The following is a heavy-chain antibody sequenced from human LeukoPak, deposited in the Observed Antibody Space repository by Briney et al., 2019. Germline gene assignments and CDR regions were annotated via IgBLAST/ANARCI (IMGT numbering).Heavy chain of an antibody. J-gene: IGHJ4*02. Sequence: SETLSLTCNVSGGAVNSYYRSWIRQTPGEGLKWIGYISHNGNIDYAPSLKSRVTMSIDTTKNQFSLKLTSVTAADTALYFCARGFCSDEICQVFTHWGQGILVTVSS. CDR2: ISHNGNI. CDR3: ARGFCSDEICQVFTH. D-gene: IGHD3-3*01. V-gene: IGHV4-59*02. CDR1: GGAVNSYY.